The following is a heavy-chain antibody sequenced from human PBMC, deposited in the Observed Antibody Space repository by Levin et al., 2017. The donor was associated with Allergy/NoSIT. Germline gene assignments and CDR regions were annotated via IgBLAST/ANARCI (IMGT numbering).Heavy chain of an antibody. D-gene: IGHD4-17*01. Sequence: PGGSLRLSCAASGFTFSNYAMSWVRQAPGKGLEWVSAISGGGGSTYYADSVKGRFTISRDNSRDTLYLQMNSLRAEDTALYYCAKVFAVTTYKGSFDIWGQGTMVTVSS. V-gene: IGHV3-23*01. J-gene: IGHJ3*02. CDR2: ISGGGGST. CDR3: AKVFAVTTYKGSFDI. CDR1: GFTFSNYA.